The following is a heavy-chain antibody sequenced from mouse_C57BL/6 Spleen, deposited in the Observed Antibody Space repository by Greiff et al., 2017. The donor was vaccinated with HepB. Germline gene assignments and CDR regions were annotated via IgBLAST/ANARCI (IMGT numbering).Heavy chain of an antibody. CDR3: ARTIYGNYDYAMDY. Sequence: VQLQQSGPELVKPGASVKISCKASGYTFTDYYMNWVKQSHGKSLEWIGDINPNNGGTSYNQKFKGKATLTVDKSSSTAYMELRSLTSEDSAVYYCARTIYGNYDYAMDYWGQGTSVTVSS. CDR2: INPNNGGT. V-gene: IGHV1-26*01. CDR1: GYTFTDYY. D-gene: IGHD2-1*01. J-gene: IGHJ4*01.